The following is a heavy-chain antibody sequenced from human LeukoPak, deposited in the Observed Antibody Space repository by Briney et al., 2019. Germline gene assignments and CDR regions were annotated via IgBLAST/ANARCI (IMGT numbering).Heavy chain of an antibody. CDR1: GFTFSSYG. CDR2: IRYDGSNK. V-gene: IGHV3-30*02. CDR3: AKSSYSYGYPLFFDY. J-gene: IGHJ4*02. Sequence: GGSPRLSCAASGFTFSSYGMHWVRQAPGKGLEWVAFIRYDGSNKYYADSVKGRFTISKDNSKNTLYLQMNSLRAEDTAVYYCAKSSYSYGYPLFFDYWGQGTLVTVFS. D-gene: IGHD5-18*01.